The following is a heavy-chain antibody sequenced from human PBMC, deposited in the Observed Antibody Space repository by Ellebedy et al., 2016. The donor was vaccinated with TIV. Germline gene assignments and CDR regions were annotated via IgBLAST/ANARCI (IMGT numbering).Heavy chain of an antibody. D-gene: IGHD3-16*01. CDR3: ARGTYDYVWGSGRYQYYYMDV. J-gene: IGHJ6*03. V-gene: IGHV1-69*04. Sequence: SVKVSCXASGGTFNSYAISWVRQAPGQGLEWMGRIIPILGRANYAQKFQGRVTITVDKTTGTAYMEVSSLRFEDAAVYYCARGTYDYVWGSGRYQYYYMDVWGKGTTVTVSS. CDR2: IIPILGRA. CDR1: GGTFNSYA.